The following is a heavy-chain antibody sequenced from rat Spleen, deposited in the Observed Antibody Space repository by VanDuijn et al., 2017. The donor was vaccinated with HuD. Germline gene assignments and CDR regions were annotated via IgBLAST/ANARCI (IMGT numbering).Heavy chain of an antibody. CDR2: IWAGGGT. Sequence: QVQLRESGPGLVQPSQTLSLTCTVSGFSLTSYHVSWVRQPPGKGLVWMGTIWAGGGTNYNSAVQSRLSISRDTSKSQVFLKMNSLQPEGTDTYYCARHPPSFGVRGFDYWGQGVMVTVSS. J-gene: IGHJ2*01. CDR1: GFSLTSYH. D-gene: IGHD4-4*01. V-gene: IGHV2-72*01. CDR3: ARHPPSFGVRGFDY.